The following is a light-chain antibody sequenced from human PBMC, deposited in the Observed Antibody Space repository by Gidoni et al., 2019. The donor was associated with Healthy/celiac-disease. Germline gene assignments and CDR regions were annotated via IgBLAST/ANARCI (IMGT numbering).Light chain of an antibody. CDR3: QQCGSSPPWT. V-gene: IGKV3-20*01. J-gene: IGKJ1*01. Sequence: ETALTQSPGTLSLYPGERATPSCSASQSVSSSFLTWYQQKPGQAPKLLIYGASSMASGIPDRFSGSGSGTDFTLTISRLEPEDFAVYYCQQCGSSPPWTFGQGTKVEIK. CDR2: GAS. CDR1: QSVSSSF.